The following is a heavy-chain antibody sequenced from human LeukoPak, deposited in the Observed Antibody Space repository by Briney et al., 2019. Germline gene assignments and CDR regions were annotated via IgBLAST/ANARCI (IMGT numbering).Heavy chain of an antibody. Sequence: GGSLRLSCAASGFTFTSYGMHWVRQAPGKGLEWVAVIWYDGSNQYYADSVKGRFTISRDNSKNTLYLQMNSLRAEDTAVYYCARAKYSYGLYYFDYWGQGTLVTVSS. CDR3: ARAKYSYGLYYFDY. J-gene: IGHJ4*02. V-gene: IGHV3-33*01. CDR2: IWYDGSNQ. CDR1: GFTFTSYG. D-gene: IGHD5-18*01.